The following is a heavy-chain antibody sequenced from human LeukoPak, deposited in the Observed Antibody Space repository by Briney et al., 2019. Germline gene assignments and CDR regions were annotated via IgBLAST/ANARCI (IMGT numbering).Heavy chain of an antibody. V-gene: IGHV1-2*02. D-gene: IGHD1-1*01. CDR1: EYIFTDDY. CDR2: INPNSGGT. J-gene: IGHJ4*02. Sequence: ASVKVSCKPSEYIFTDDYMHWVRQTPGQGLEWMGWINPNSGGTRYPQKFQGRVTMTRDTAISTSYMEPSRLRSDDTAVYYCARLMAPIGKRSTPFDYWGQGTLVTVSS. CDR3: ARLMAPIGKRSTPFDY.